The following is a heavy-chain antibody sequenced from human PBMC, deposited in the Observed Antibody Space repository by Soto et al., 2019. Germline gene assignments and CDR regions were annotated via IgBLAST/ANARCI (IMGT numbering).Heavy chain of an antibody. J-gene: IGHJ6*02. CDR2: IFDTGST. CDR3: ATGSSSEDVNIYYSYGIDV. Sequence: PSETLSLTCAVSGGSITSYYWSCIRQPPGKGLEWIGYIFDTGSTNYNPSLRGRVTISVDTSKNQFSLKLTSVTAADTAVYYCATGSSSEDVNIYYSYGIDVWGQGTTVTVSS. CDR1: GGSITSYY. D-gene: IGHD2-15*01. V-gene: IGHV4-59*01.